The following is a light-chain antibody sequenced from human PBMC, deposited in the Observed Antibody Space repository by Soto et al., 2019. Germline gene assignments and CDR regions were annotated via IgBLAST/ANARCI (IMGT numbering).Light chain of an antibody. J-gene: IGKJ1*01. Sequence: ENVLTQSPGTLSLSPGERATLSCRASQSVTINYLAWYQQKPGQAPRLLIYGVSTRATGIPDRFSGSGSGTDFTLTISRLEPEDFAVYYCQQYGSSPTTFGHGTKVEIK. CDR1: QSVTINY. CDR3: QQYGSSPTT. V-gene: IGKV3-20*01. CDR2: GVS.